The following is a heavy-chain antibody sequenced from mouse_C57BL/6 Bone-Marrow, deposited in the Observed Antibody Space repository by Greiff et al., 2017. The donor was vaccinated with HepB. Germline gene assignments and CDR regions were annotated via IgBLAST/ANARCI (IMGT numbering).Heavy chain of an antibody. CDR2: IYPGDGDT. J-gene: IGHJ4*01. D-gene: IGHD1-1*01. CDR3: AGFITTVDYYAMDY. V-gene: IGHV1-82*01. Sequence: QVQLKESGPELVKPGASVKISCKASGYAFSSSWMNWVKQRPGKGLEWIGRIYPGDGDTNYNGKFKGKATLTADKSSSTAYMQLSSLTSEDSAVYFCAGFITTVDYYAMDYWGQGTSVTVSS. CDR1: GYAFSSSW.